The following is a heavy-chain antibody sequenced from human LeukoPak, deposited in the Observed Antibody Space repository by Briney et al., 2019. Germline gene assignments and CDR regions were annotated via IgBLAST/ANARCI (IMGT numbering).Heavy chain of an antibody. D-gene: IGHD2-15*01. J-gene: IGHJ5*02. V-gene: IGHV3-30*02. CDR1: GFTFSTNG. Sequence: GGSLRLSCAAAGFTFSTNGIHWVRHAPGKGLEWVTYIRKDGRDKWYTKSLKGRFTISRDNSKNTVILQIDSLRPEDAALYYCAKDDQWSLDHWGQGALVTVSS. CDR2: IRKDGRDK. CDR3: AKDDQWSLDH.